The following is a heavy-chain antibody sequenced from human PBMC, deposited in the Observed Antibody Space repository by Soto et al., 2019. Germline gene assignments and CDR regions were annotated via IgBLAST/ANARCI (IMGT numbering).Heavy chain of an antibody. Sequence: GASVKVSCKASGGTFSTHAIIWVRQAPGHGLEWMGGIIPISGTTYYTQKFQGRVTITADEPTSTAFMELRRLKSEDTAVFYCARGYCSGGNCYSGMDVWGQGTMVAVSS. V-gene: IGHV1-69*13. J-gene: IGHJ6*02. D-gene: IGHD2-15*01. CDR3: ARGYCSGGNCYSGMDV. CDR2: IIPISGTT. CDR1: GGTFSTHA.